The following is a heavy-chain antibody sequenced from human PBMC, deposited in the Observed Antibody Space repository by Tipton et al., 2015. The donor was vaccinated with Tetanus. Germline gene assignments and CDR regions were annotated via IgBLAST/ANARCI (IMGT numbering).Heavy chain of an antibody. J-gene: IGHJ4*02. D-gene: IGHD2-15*01. CDR3: AREADCSGGSCFSGDFDN. V-gene: IGHV3-30*03. Sequence: QLVQSGGGVVQPGRSLRLSCAASGFTFNTYGMHWVRQAPGTGLEWVAVISYDGSKKFYGDSVKDRFTVSRDNSKSTLYLQMNSLRAEDTAVYYCAREADCSGGSCFSGDFDNWGQGTQVTVSS. CDR1: GFTFNTYG. CDR2: ISYDGSKK.